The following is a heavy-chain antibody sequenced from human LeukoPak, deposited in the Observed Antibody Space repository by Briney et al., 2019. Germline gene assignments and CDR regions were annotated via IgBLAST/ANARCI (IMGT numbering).Heavy chain of an antibody. V-gene: IGHV3-30*02. CDR1: GFTFSSYA. J-gene: IGHJ4*02. CDR3: AKVNTYYDFWSGYYINY. D-gene: IGHD3-3*01. CDR2: IRYDGSNK. Sequence: GGSLRLSCAASGFTFSSYAMSWVRQAPGKGLEWVAFIRYDGSNKYYADSVKGRFTISRDNSKNTLYLQMNSLRAEDTAVYYCAKVNTYYDFWSGYYINYWGQGTLVTVSS.